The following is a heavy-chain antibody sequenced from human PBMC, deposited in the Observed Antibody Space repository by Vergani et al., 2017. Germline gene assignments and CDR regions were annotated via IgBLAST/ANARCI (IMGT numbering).Heavy chain of an antibody. CDR3: ARNPYCSGDCYSDAFDI. Sequence: QVQLQESGPGLVKPSETLSLTCTVSGGSISSYYWSWIRQPPGKGLEWIGYIYYSGSTNYNPSLKSRVTISVDTSKNQFSLKLSSVTAADTAVYYCARNPYCSGDCYSDAFDIWGQGTMVTVYS. V-gene: IGHV4-59*01. J-gene: IGHJ3*02. D-gene: IGHD2-21*02. CDR1: GGSISSYY. CDR2: IYYSGST.